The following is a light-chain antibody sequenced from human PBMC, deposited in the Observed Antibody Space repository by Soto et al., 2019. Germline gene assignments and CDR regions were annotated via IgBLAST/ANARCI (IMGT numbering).Light chain of an antibody. V-gene: IGLV1-40*01. CDR3: QSYDSSLRVV. Sequence: QSVLTQPPSVCGAPGQRVTISCNGSSSNIGAGYDVHWYQQLPGTAPKLLIYGNSNRPSGVPDRFSGSKSGTSASLAITGLQAEDESDYYCQSYDSSLRVVFGGGTKLTVL. CDR2: GNS. CDR1: SSNIGAGYD. J-gene: IGLJ2*01.